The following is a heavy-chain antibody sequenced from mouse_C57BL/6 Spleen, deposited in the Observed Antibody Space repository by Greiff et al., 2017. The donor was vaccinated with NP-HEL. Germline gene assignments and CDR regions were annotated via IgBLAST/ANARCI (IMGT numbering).Heavy chain of an antibody. Sequence: ESGPGLVQPSQSLSITCTVSGFSLTSYGVHWVRQSPGKGLEWLGVIWSGGSTDYNAAFISRLSISKDNSKSQVFFKMNSLQADDTAIYYCARNGGMVTTVSYYAMDYWGQGTSVTVSS. CDR3: ARNGGMVTTVSYYAMDY. CDR2: IWSGGST. CDR1: GFSLTSYG. D-gene: IGHD2-3*01. J-gene: IGHJ4*01. V-gene: IGHV2-2*01.